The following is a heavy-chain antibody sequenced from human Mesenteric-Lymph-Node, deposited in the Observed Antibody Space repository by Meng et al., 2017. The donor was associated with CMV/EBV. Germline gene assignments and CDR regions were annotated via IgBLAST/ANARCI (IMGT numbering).Heavy chain of an antibody. CDR2: IYYSATA. Sequence: GSLRLSCTVSGGSITNLYWSWIRQTPGKGLEWIGYIYYSATANYSPSLKSRVTISVDTSKNQFSLKLSSVTAADTAVYYCARVAPKMVAPIAVSGHDAYDIWGQGTVVTVSS. D-gene: IGHD6-19*01. V-gene: IGHV4-59*01. J-gene: IGHJ3*02. CDR1: GGSITNLY. CDR3: ARVAPKMVAPIAVSGHDAYDI.